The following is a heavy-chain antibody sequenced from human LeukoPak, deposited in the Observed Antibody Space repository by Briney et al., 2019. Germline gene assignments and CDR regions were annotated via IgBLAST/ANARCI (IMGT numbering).Heavy chain of an antibody. Sequence: GGSLRLSCAASGFTFSSYGMHWVRQAPGKGLEWVAVISYDGSNKYYADSVKGRFTISRDNSKNTLYLQMNSLRAEDTAVYYCAKGGSRTVVVTYYDYLGQETLVTVSS. CDR1: GFTFSSYG. D-gene: IGHD3-22*01. CDR3: AKGGSRTVVVTYYDY. J-gene: IGHJ4*02. V-gene: IGHV3-30*18. CDR2: ISYDGSNK.